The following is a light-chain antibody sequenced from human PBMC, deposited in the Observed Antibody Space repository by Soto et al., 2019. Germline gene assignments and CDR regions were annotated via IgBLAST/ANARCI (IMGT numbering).Light chain of an antibody. CDR3: SSYTSSTPEA. J-gene: IGLJ1*01. CDR1: SSDVGGYNY. Sequence: QSVLTQPASVSGSPGQSITISCTGTSSDVGGYNYVSWYQQHPGKAPKLMIYDVSSRPSGVSNRFSGSKSGNTASLTISGLQAEDEADYYCSSYTSSTPEAFGTGTKVT. CDR2: DVS. V-gene: IGLV2-14*01.